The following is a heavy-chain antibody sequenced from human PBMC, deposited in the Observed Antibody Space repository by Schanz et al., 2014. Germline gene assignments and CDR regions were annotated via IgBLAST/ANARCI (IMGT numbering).Heavy chain of an antibody. V-gene: IGHV3-23*01. CDR1: GFTFRNYA. CDR3: AKDRQNRVNRVGYYYGMDV. D-gene: IGHD3-16*01. CDR2: ISGSGGST. J-gene: IGHJ6*02. Sequence: VQLLESGGGLVQPGGSLKLSCSASGFTFRNYALSWVRQAPGKGLAWVSAISGSGGSTYYADSVKGRFTISRDDAKNSLYLQMNSLRAEDTALYYCAKDRQNRVNRVGYYYGMDVWGQGTTVTVSS.